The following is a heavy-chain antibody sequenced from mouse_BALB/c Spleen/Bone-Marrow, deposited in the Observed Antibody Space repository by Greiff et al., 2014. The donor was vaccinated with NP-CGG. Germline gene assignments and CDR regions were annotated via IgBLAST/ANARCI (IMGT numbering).Heavy chain of an antibody. CDR3: ARYDGYFDY. CDR2: INPGSGST. J-gene: IGHJ2*01. CDR1: GYAFADYL. D-gene: IGHD2-3*01. V-gene: IGHV1-54*01. Sequence: VQLQQSGAELVRPGTSVKVSCKASGYAFADYLMEWLKQRPGQGLEWIGVINPGSGSTNYNEKFKDKATPTADKSSSTAYMQLSSLTSDDSAVYFCARYDGYFDYWGQGTILTVSS.